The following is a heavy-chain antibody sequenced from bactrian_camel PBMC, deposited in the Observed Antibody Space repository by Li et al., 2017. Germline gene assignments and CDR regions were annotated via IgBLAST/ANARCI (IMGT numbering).Heavy chain of an antibody. CDR1: QFTFSSSRS. CDR3: AADLFGSSGTCLVKVRYNY. J-gene: IGHJ4*01. D-gene: IGHD1*01. V-gene: IGHV3S67*01. Sequence: VQLVESGGGLVQAGGSLKLSCVASQFTFSSSRSCMGWFRRLPGQEREGVAVISGDGRTNYADSVKGRFTVSRVGAQNIIALQMDSLQFEDTAKYYCAADLFGSSGTCLVKVRYNYWGQGTQVTVS. CDR2: ISGDGRT.